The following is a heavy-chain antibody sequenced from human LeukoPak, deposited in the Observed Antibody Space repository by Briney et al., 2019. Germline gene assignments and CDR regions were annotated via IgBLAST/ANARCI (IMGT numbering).Heavy chain of an antibody. D-gene: IGHD3-10*01. CDR3: ARQSFFTNVRGDDAFDI. V-gene: IGHV1-18*01. CDR2: ISAYNGNT. J-gene: IGHJ3*02. CDR1: SYTFNNYG. Sequence: ASVKVSCKASSYTFNNYGISWVRQAPGQGLEWMGWISAYNGNTKYVQKLQGRVTMTTDTSTTTAYMDLRGPTSDDTAVYYCARQSFFTNVRGDDAFDIWGQGTMVTVSS.